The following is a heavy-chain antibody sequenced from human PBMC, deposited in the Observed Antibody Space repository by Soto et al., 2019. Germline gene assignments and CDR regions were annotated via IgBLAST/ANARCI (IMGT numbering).Heavy chain of an antibody. CDR2: IYYSGST. CDR3: ARSPLAVDTAMVYDY. CDR1: GGSISSNNYY. V-gene: IGHV4-39*01. D-gene: IGHD5-18*01. J-gene: IGHJ4*02. Sequence: ETLSLTCTVSGGSISSNNYYWGWIRQPPGKGLEWIGSIYYSGSTYYNPSLRSRVTISVDTSKNQFSLKLSSVTAADTAVYYCARSPLAVDTAMVYDYWGQGTLVTVSS.